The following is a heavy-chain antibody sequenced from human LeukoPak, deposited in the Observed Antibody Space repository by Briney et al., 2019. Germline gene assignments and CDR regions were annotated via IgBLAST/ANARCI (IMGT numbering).Heavy chain of an antibody. CDR1: GYTFTGYY. J-gene: IGHJ5*02. CDR2: INPNSGGT. Sequence: EASVTVSCKASGYTFTGYYMHWVRQALGQGLEWMGWINPNSGGTNYAQKFQGRVTMTRDTSISTAYMELSRLRSDDTAVYYCAREYNGPATWFDPWGQGTLVTVSS. V-gene: IGHV1-2*02. CDR3: AREYNGPATWFDP. D-gene: IGHD2-8*01.